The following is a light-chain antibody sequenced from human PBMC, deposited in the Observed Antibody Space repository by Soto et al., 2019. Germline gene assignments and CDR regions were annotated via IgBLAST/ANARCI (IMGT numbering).Light chain of an antibody. CDR2: AAS. CDR3: QQTNSFPLT. CDR1: QDISTY. Sequence: DIQMTQSPSSVSASVGDIVTITCRASQDISTYLAWYQQRPGKAPNLLIYAASTLQSGVPSRFSGSGSGTDFSLTSSSLQPEDSATYYCQQTNSFPLTFGGGTKVEIK. V-gene: IGKV1-12*01. J-gene: IGKJ4*01.